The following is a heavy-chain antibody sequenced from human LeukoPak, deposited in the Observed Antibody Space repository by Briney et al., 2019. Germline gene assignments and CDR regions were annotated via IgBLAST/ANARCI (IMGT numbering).Heavy chain of an antibody. Sequence: GGSLRLSCAASGFTFTTYVMSWVRQAPGQALEWVSAISTSGGSTYYADSVRGRFTISRDNSKNTLFLQMNSLRAEDTAVYYCAKDRAAPSGGYYFDYWGQGTLVTVSS. V-gene: IGHV3-23*01. J-gene: IGHJ4*02. CDR2: ISTSGGST. CDR1: GFTFTTYV. D-gene: IGHD6-6*01. CDR3: AKDRAAPSGGYYFDY.